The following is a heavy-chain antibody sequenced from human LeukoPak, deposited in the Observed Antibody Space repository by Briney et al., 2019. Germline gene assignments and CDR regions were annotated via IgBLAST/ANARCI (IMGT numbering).Heavy chain of an antibody. CDR2: ITGTGGST. CDR1: GFTFTSYA. J-gene: IGHJ3*02. V-gene: IGHV3-23*01. Sequence: GGSLRLSCAASGFTFTSYAMSWVRQAPGKGLEWVSVITGTGGSTYYAASVKGRFTVSRDNSKNTLYLQMSSLRAEDTAMYYCAKVRDTRDWYKDGFDIWGQGTRVTVSS. D-gene: IGHD6-19*01. CDR3: AKVRDTRDWYKDGFDI.